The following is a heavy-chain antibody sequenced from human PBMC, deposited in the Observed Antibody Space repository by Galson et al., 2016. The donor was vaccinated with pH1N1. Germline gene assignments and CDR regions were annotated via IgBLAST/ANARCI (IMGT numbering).Heavy chain of an antibody. CDR2: IDPSNGGT. Sequence: SLKVSCKASGYTFTTSYIHWVRQAPGEGPEWMGVIDPSNGGTTYAQKFQARVTMTRDTSTSTVYLDLSRLRSEDTSVFYCPRDLGRRREFWGQGTLVTVSS. CDR3: PRDLGRRREF. J-gene: IGHJ4*02. CDR1: GYTFTTSY. D-gene: IGHD1-26*01. V-gene: IGHV1-46*01.